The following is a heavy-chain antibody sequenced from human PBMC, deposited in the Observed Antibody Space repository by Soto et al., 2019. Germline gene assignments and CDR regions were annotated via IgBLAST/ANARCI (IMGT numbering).Heavy chain of an antibody. CDR3: AKEMGDYYDSSGSWFDP. CDR1: GFTFSSYV. V-gene: IGHV3-23*01. Sequence: EVQLLESGGGLVQPGGSLRLSCAASGFTFSSYVMSWVRQAPGKGLEWVSGISGSGDNTYYADSVKGRFTISRDNSKNTLFLPMNSLRAEHTALYFCAKEMGDYYDSSGSWFDPWGQGTLGTVSS. J-gene: IGHJ5*02. CDR2: ISGSGDNT. D-gene: IGHD3-22*01.